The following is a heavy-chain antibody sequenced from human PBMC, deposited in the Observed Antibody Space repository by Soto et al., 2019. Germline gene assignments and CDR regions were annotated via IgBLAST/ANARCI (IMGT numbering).Heavy chain of an antibody. CDR1: GDSVSSISAA. J-gene: IGHJ4*02. Sequence: SQTLSLTCAISGDSVSSISAAWNWIRQSPSRGLEWLGRTYYRAKWSNAYAVSVKSRITINPYTSKNQFSLQLNSVTPEGTAVYYCARGQLGSFDYWGQGTLVTVSS. CDR2: TYYRAKWSN. CDR3: ARGQLGSFDY. D-gene: IGHD6-13*01. V-gene: IGHV6-1*01.